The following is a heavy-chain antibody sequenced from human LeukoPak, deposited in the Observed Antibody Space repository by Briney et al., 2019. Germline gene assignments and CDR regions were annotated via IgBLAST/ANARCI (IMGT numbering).Heavy chain of an antibody. CDR2: IYYSGST. D-gene: IGHD3-22*01. CDR3: ARGGYYDSRLPFDY. V-gene: IGHV4-61*01. Sequence: SETLSLTCTVSGGSVSSGSYYWSWIRQPPGKGLVWIGYIYYSGSTNYNPSLKSRVTISVDTSKNQFSLKLSSVTAADTAVYYCARGGYYDSRLPFDYWGQGTLVTVSS. CDR1: GGSVSSGSYY. J-gene: IGHJ4*02.